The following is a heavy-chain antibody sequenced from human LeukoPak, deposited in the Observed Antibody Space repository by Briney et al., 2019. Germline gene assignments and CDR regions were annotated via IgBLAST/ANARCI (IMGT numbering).Heavy chain of an antibody. Sequence: GGSLRLSCAASGFTFSNYGMSWVRQVPGKGLEWVSAISESGGNTYYADSVKGRFTISRDNSKDTLSLQMNSLRAEDTAIYYCAKPRSGSYGGQLDCWGQGTLVTVSS. CDR2: ISESGGNT. CDR1: GFTFSNYG. D-gene: IGHD1-26*01. J-gene: IGHJ4*02. CDR3: AKPRSGSYGGQLDC. V-gene: IGHV3-23*01.